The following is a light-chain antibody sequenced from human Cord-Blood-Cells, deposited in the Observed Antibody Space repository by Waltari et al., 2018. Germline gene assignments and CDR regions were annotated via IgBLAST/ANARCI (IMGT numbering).Light chain of an antibody. CDR2: AAS. Sequence: IQMTQSPSSLSASVGDRVTITCRASQSISSYLNWYPQKPGKAPKLLIYAASSLQSGVPSRFSGSGSGTDFTLTISSLQPEDFATYYCQQSYSTPCTFGPGTKVDIK. J-gene: IGKJ3*01. V-gene: IGKV1-39*01. CDR3: QQSYSTPCT. CDR1: QSISSY.